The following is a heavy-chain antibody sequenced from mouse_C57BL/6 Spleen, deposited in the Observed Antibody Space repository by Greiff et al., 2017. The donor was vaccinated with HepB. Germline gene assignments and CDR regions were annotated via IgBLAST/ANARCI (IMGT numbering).Heavy chain of an antibody. CDR2: IDPEDGDT. J-gene: IGHJ3*01. Sequence: VQLQQSGAELVRPGASVKLSCTASGFNIKDYYMHWVKQRPEQGLEWIGRIDPEDGDTEYAPKFQGKATMTADTSSNTAYLQLSSLTSEDTAVYYCTTYSSGYQFAYWGQGTLVTVSA. CDR1: GFNIKDYY. CDR3: TTYSSGYQFAY. D-gene: IGHD3-2*02. V-gene: IGHV14-1*01.